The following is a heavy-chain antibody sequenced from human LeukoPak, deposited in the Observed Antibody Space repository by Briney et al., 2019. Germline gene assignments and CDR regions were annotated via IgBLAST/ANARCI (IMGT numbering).Heavy chain of an antibody. CDR1: GYSISSGHY. J-gene: IGHJ4*02. V-gene: IGHV4-38-2*01. Sequence: PSETLSLTCAVSGYSISSGHYWGWIRQPPGKGLEWIASIYHSGSTYYNPSLKSRVTMSVDTSKNQFSLKLTSVTAADTAVYYCARDLVTSIAGYFDYWGQGTLVTVSS. D-gene: IGHD2-21*02. CDR2: IYHSGST. CDR3: ARDLVTSIAGYFDY.